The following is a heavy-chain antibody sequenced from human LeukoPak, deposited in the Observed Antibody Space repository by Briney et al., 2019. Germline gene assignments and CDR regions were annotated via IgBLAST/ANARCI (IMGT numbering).Heavy chain of an antibody. Sequence: PGGSLRLSCAASGFTFSSYGMHWVRQAPGKGLEWVAVIWYDGSNKYYADSVKGRFTISRDNSKNTLYLQMNSLRAEDTAVYYCARDRGKYYDSSGYYFGYWGQGTLVTVSS. J-gene: IGHJ4*02. CDR1: GFTFSSYG. V-gene: IGHV3-33*01. CDR2: IWYDGSNK. D-gene: IGHD3-22*01. CDR3: ARDRGKYYDSSGYYFGY.